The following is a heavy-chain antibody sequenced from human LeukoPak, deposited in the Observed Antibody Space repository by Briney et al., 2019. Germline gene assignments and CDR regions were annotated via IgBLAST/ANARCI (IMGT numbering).Heavy chain of an antibody. V-gene: IGHV1-69*06. Sequence: GASVKVSCKASGGTLNSYAISWVRQAPGQGLEWMRGIIPMSDTANYPQKFRGRLTITADIPTSTVYMELSSLRSEDTAVYYCATADLEEGIAVAGTRSLDYWGQGTLVTVSS. D-gene: IGHD6-19*01. CDR1: GGTLNSYA. CDR3: ATADLEEGIAVAGTRSLDY. J-gene: IGHJ4*02. CDR2: IIPMSDTA.